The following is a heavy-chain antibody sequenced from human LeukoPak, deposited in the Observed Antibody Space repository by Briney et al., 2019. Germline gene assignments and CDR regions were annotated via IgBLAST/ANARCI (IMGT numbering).Heavy chain of an antibody. CDR1: GGSVSSGSYY. Sequence: PSETLSLTCTASGGSVSSGSYYWSWIRQPPGKGLEWIGYIYYSGSTNYNPSLKSRVTISVDTSKNQFSLKLSSVTAADTAVYYCAREYSGYYANIYFDYWGQGTLVTVSS. V-gene: IGHV4-61*01. J-gene: IGHJ4*02. D-gene: IGHD3-22*01. CDR3: AREYSGYYANIYFDY. CDR2: IYYSGST.